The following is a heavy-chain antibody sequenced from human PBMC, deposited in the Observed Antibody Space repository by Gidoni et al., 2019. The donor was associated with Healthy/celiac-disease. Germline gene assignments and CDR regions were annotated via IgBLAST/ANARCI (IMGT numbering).Heavy chain of an antibody. CDR2: IDHSDSYT. V-gene: IGHV5-10-1*01. CDR1: GFRFTTSC. CDR3: ARHVRYYDIWTGDTWYFDL. Sequence: VQLVQSGAAVKKPGESLRISCKGSGFRFTTSCISWVLQMPGIGLEWMGRIDHSDSYTNYSTSFQGHVAISDDKFISTAYKQWSSLKASDTAMYDWARHVRYYDIWTGDTWYFDLWGRGTLVTVSS. D-gene: IGHD3-9*01. J-gene: IGHJ2*01.